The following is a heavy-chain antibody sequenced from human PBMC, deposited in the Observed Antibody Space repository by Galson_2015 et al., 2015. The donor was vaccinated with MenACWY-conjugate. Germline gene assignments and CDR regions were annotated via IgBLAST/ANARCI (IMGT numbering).Heavy chain of an antibody. D-gene: IGHD3-9*01. CDR3: ASLCNDILTGLNWFDP. CDR2: ISDYNGNT. CDR1: GYTFTSYG. V-gene: IGHV1-18*01. Sequence: SVKVSCKASGYTFTSYGISWVRQAPGQGLEWMGWISDYNGNTNYAQKLQGRVTMTTDTSTSTAYMELRSLRSDDTAVYYCASLCNDILTGLNWFDPWGQGTLVTVSS. J-gene: IGHJ5*02.